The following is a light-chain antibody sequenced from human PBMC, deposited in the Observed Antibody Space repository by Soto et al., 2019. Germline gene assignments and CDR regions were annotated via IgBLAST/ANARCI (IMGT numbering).Light chain of an antibody. CDR1: SSNIGAGYD. V-gene: IGLV1-40*01. CDR3: QSYDSSLSGSEV. CDR2: GNS. J-gene: IGLJ1*01. Sequence: QSVLTQPPSVSGAPGQRVIISCTGSSSNIGAGYDVHWYQQLPGTAPKLLIYGNSNRPSGVPDRFSGSKSGTSASLAITGLQAEDEADYYCQSYDSSLSGSEVFGTGTKLTVL.